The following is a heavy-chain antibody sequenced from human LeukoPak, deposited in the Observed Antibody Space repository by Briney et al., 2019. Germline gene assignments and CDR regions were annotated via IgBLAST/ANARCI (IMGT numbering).Heavy chain of an antibody. J-gene: IGHJ4*02. CDR3: ARARYNWSDVADY. D-gene: IGHD1-1*01. Sequence: GGSLRLSCAASGFTFSSYWMSWVRQAPGKGLEGGANINQDGSEKYYVDSVKGRFTISRDNAKNSLYLQMNSLRAEDTAVYYCARARYNWSDVADYWGQGTLVTVSS. V-gene: IGHV3-7*03. CDR2: INQDGSEK. CDR1: GFTFSSYW.